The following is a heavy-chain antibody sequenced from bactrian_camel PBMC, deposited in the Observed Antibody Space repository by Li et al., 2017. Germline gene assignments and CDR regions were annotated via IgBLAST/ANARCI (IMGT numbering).Heavy chain of an antibody. V-gene: IGHV3S40*01. CDR1: GFHVRSYY. J-gene: IGHJ4*01. D-gene: IGHD5*01. CDR3: ATRDYGLGFFHY. CDR2: INSGGGST. Sequence: VQLVESGGGLVQPGDSVRLSCVASGFHVRSYYMIWARQVPGKGLEWVSAINSGGGSTYYADSVKGRFTISRDNAKNTPYLQMNSLKTEDTAVYYCATRDYGLGFFHYRGQGTQVTVS.